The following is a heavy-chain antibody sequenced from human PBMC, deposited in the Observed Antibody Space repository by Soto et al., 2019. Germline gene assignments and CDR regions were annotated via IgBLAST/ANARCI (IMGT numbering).Heavy chain of an antibody. CDR2: ISGSGGST. CDR3: ARRSSGWYFDY. J-gene: IGHJ4*02. Sequence: EVQLLESGGGLVQPGGSLRLSCAASEFTFSSYAMSWVRQAPGKGLEWVSAISGSGGSTYYADSVKGRFTISRDNSKNTLYLPVNSLRAEDTAVYYCARRSSGWYFDYWGQGTLVTVSS. V-gene: IGHV3-23*01. D-gene: IGHD6-19*01. CDR1: EFTFSSYA.